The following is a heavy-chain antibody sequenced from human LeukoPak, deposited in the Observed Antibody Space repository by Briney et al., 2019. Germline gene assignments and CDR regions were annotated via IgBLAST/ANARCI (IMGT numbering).Heavy chain of an antibody. CDR3: ARGDKFSGGY. V-gene: IGHV3-7*04. CDR2: IHQDGNEK. CDR1: GFTFSTYW. Sequence: GGSLRLSCAASGFTFSTYWMSWVRQAPGKGLEWVANIHQDGNEKYYVDSVKGRFTISRDNTKNSLYLQMSSLRAEDTAVYYYARGDKFSGGYWGQGTLVTVSS. D-gene: IGHD2-15*01. J-gene: IGHJ4*02.